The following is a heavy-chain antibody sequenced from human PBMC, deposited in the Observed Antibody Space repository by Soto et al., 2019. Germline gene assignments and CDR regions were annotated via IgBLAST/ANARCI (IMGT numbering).Heavy chain of an antibody. D-gene: IGHD3-22*01. V-gene: IGHV1-69*01. CDR3: ARDRYYYDSSGRGSAEYFQH. CDR1: GGTFSSYA. Sequence: QVQLVQSGAEVKKPGSSVKVSCKASGGTFSSYAISWVRQAPGQGLEWMGGIIPIFGTANYAQKFQGRVTITADESTSTAYMVLSSLRSEDTAVYYCARDRYYYDSSGRGSAEYFQHWGQGTLVTVSS. J-gene: IGHJ1*01. CDR2: IIPIFGTA.